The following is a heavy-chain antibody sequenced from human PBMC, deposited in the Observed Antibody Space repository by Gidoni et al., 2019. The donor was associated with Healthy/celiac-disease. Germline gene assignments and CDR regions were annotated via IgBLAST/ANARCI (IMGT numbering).Heavy chain of an antibody. CDR1: GGSISSYS. V-gene: IGHV4-59*01. CDR2: IYYSGST. Sequence: QVQLQASGPGLVKPSETLSLPCTVSGGSISSYSWTWIRQPPGKGLEWIGYIYYSGSTNYNPSLKSRVTISVDTSKNQFSLKLSSVTAADTAVYYCARGVGCTNGVCYPYYYGMDVWGQGTTVTVSS. CDR3: ARGVGCTNGVCYPYYYGMDV. J-gene: IGHJ6*02. D-gene: IGHD2-8*01.